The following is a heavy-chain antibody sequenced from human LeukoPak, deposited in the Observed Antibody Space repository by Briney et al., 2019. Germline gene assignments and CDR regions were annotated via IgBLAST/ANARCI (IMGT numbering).Heavy chain of an antibody. Sequence: PSETLSLTCTVSGGSISSSGYYWGWIRQPPGKGLEWIGNIDYTGSTYYNPSLKSRVTISVDTSKTQFSVKVSSVTAADTAVYYCARRGGYDYVWGSYRSAPFDYWGQGTLVTVSS. D-gene: IGHD3-16*02. V-gene: IGHV4-39*01. CDR2: IDYTGST. CDR3: ARRGGYDYVWGSYRSAPFDY. J-gene: IGHJ4*02. CDR1: GGSISSSGYY.